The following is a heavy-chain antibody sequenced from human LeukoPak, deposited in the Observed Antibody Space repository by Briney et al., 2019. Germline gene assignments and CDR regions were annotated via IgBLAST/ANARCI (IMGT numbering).Heavy chain of an antibody. J-gene: IGHJ3*02. V-gene: IGHV1-2*02. Sequence: ASVKVSCKASGYTFTGYYMHWVRQAPGQGLEWMGWINPNSGGTNYAQKFQGRVTMTRDTSISTAYMELSRLRSDDTAVYYCARESLGYYDSSGYSFDIWGQGTMVTVSS. CDR1: GYTFTGYY. CDR2: INPNSGGT. CDR3: ARESLGYYDSSGYSFDI. D-gene: IGHD3-22*01.